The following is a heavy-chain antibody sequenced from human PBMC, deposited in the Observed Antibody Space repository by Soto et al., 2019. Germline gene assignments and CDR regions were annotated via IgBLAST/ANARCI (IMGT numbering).Heavy chain of an antibody. V-gene: IGHV3-23*01. CDR2: IRGSGDFT. D-gene: IGHD4-17*01. CDR3: AKGRETTSIFDY. CDR1: GFTFNIDA. J-gene: IGHJ4*02. Sequence: EVHLLESGGGLVQPGGSLRLSCVASGFTFNIDAMSWVRQAPGKGLEWVSLIRGSGDFTEYAVSVKGRFTISRDNSKNTVSLQMNSLRAEDTAVYYCAKGRETTSIFDYWGQGILVTVSS.